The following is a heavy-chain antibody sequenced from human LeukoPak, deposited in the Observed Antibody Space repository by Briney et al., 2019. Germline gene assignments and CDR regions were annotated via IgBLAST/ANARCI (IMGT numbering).Heavy chain of an antibody. V-gene: IGHV3-74*01. Sequence: GGSLRLSCAAPRFTFSSYWMHWVRQVPGKGLVWVSRINSDGSTTNYADSVKGRFTISRDNAKNMLFLQMKSLRAEDTAVYYCARAAILGELSQDVRYDYWGQGTLVTVSS. CDR1: RFTFSSYW. D-gene: IGHD3-16*02. CDR3: ARAAILGELSQDVRYDY. J-gene: IGHJ4*02. CDR2: INSDGSTT.